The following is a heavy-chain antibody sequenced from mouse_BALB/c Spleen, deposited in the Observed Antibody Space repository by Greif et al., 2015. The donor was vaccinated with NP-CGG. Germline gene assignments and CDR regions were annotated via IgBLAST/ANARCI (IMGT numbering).Heavy chain of an antibody. V-gene: IGHV14-3*02. CDR3: ARYGNYVYYDV. Sequence: VQLQQSGAELVKPGASVKLSCTASGFNIKDTYMHWVKQRPEQGLEWIGRIDPANGNTKYDPMFQGKATITADTSSNTAYLQLSSLTSEDTAVYYCARYGNYVYYDVWGAGTTVTVSS. CDR1: GFNIKDTY. CDR2: IDPANGNT. J-gene: IGHJ1*01. D-gene: IGHD2-1*01.